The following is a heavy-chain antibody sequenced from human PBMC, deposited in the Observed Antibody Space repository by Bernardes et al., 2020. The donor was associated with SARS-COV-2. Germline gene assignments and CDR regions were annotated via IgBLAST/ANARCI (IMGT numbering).Heavy chain of an antibody. J-gene: IGHJ4*02. Sequence: LYPTCAVYGWSLSGYYWSWIRPPPGKGLEWIGEINHSGSTNYNPSLKSRVTISVDTSKNQFSLKLSSVTAADTAVYYCARAVAGDYWGQGTLVTVSS. V-gene: IGHV4-34*01. D-gene: IGHD6-19*01. CDR3: ARAVAGDY. CDR2: INHSGST. CDR1: GWSLSGYY.